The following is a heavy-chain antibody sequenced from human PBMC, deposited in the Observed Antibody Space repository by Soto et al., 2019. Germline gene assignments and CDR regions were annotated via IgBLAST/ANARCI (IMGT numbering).Heavy chain of an antibody. CDR2: ISYDGSNK. J-gene: IGHJ4*02. Sequence: GGSLRLSCAASGFTFSSYGMHWVRQAPGKGLEWVAVISYDGSNKYYADSVKGRFTISRDNSKNTLYLQMNSLRAEDTAVYYCAKENPHYCSGGSCYQDYWGQGTLVTVPQ. V-gene: IGHV3-30*18. D-gene: IGHD2-15*01. CDR3: AKENPHYCSGGSCYQDY. CDR1: GFTFSSYG.